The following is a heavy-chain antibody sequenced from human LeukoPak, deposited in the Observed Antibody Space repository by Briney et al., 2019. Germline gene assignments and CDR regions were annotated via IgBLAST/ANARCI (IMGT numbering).Heavy chain of an antibody. CDR3: AKGQARYGHGFLFDY. V-gene: IGHV3-30*18. D-gene: IGHD5-18*01. CDR2: ISYDGSNR. CDR1: EFTFNNYG. Sequence: GGSLRLSCAASEFTFNNYGMHWVRQAPGKGLERVAVISYDGSNRYYGDSVKGRFTISRDNSKKTMYMQMKRLRADDTAVYYCAKGQARYGHGFLFDYWGQGTLVTVSP. J-gene: IGHJ4*02.